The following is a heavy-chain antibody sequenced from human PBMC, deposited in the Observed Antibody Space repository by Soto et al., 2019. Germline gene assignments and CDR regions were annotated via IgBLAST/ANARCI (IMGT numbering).Heavy chain of an antibody. CDR1: GYSFTRYW. J-gene: IGHJ6*02. CDR3: ASSPRGYCSSTSCRELGNYYGMDV. Sequence: GESLKISCKGSGYSFTRYWIRWVRQMPGKGLEWMGRIDPSDSYTNYSPSFQGHVTISADKSISTAYLQWSSLKASDTAMYYCASSPRGYCSSTSCRELGNYYGMDVWGQGTTVTVSS. V-gene: IGHV5-10-1*01. D-gene: IGHD2-2*01. CDR2: IDPSDSYT.